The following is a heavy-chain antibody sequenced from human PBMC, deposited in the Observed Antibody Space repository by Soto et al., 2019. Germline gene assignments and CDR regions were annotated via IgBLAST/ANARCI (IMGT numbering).Heavy chain of an antibody. V-gene: IGHV3-23*01. J-gene: IGHJ4*02. Sequence: EVQLLESGGGLVQPGGSLRLSCAASGFTFSSDAMSWVRQAPGKGLECVSGISDSGGRTNYADSVKGRFTISRDNSKSTLYLQMNSLRAEDTAVYYCAKSVGHCSGGNCYTFDYWGQGALVTVS. CDR1: GFTFSSDA. CDR2: ISDSGGRT. D-gene: IGHD2-15*01. CDR3: AKSVGHCSGGNCYTFDY.